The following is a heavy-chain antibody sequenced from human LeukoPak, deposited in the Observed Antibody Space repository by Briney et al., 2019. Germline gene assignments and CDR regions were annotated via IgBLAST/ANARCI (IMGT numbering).Heavy chain of an antibody. CDR1: GGSISSYY. J-gene: IGHJ4*02. V-gene: IGHV4-4*07. D-gene: IGHD2-15*01. CDR2: IYTCRST. Sequence: SETLSLTCTVSGGSISSYYWSWIRQPAGKGLEWVGRIYTCRSTNSHTSPKTRVTMSVDTSKNQFSLKLSSVTAADTAVYYCARDRGGSCYDYWGQGTLVTVSS. CDR3: ARDRGGSCYDY.